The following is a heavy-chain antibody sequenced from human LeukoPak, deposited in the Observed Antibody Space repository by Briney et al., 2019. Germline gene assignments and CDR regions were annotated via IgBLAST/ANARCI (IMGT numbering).Heavy chain of an antibody. CDR2: IYTTGST. V-gene: IGHV4-4*07. CDR3: ARGLDSSGYYDFDY. Sequence: SETLSLTCTVSGGSISGFYWSWVRQPAGKGLEWIGRIYTTGSTNYNPSLKSRVTMSVDTSKNQVSLKVSSVTAADTAVYYCARGLDSSGYYDFDYWGQGTLVTVSS. D-gene: IGHD3-22*01. CDR1: GGSISGFY. J-gene: IGHJ4*02.